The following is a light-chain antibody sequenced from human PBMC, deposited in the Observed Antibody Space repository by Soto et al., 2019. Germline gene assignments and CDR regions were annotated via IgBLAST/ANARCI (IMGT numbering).Light chain of an antibody. CDR1: QSISGW. J-gene: IGKJ2*01. Sequence: DIQMPQSHSTLYTSVGDRVTITCRASQSISGWLAWYQQKPGKAPKLLIYDASTLESGVPSRFSGSGSGTEFTLSISSLQPDDFATYYCQQYNTYSYTFGQGTKVDIK. CDR3: QQYNTYSYT. V-gene: IGKV1-5*01. CDR2: DAS.